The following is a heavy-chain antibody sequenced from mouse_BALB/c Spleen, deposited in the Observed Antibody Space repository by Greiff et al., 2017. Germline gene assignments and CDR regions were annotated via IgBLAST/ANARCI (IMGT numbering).Heavy chain of an antibody. D-gene: IGHD4-1*01. CDR3: ASRRGETGWAWFAY. CDR2: IDPANGNT. CDR1: GFNIKDTY. J-gene: IGHJ3*01. Sequence: VHVKQSGAELVKPGASVKLSCTASGFNIKDTYMHWVKQRPEQGLEWIGRIDPANGNTKYDPKFQGKATITADTSSNTAYLPLSSLTSEVTAVYYGASRRGETGWAWFAYWGQGTLVTVSA. V-gene: IGHV14-3*02.